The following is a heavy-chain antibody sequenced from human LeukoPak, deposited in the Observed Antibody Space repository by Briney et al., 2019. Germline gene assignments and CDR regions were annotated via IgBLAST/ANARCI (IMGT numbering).Heavy chain of an antibody. J-gene: IGHJ4*02. Sequence: GASVKVSCTASGGTFTIYAISWARQAPGQGLEWMGGIIPIFGTANYAQKFQGRVTITADESTSTAYMELSSLRSEDTAVYYCARGYSYNYWGQGTLVTVSS. CDR2: IIPIFGTA. D-gene: IGHD5-18*01. V-gene: IGHV1-69*13. CDR3: ARGYSYNY. CDR1: GGTFTIYA.